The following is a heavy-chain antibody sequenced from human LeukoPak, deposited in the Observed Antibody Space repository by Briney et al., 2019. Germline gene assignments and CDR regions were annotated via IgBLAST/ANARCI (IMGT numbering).Heavy chain of an antibody. V-gene: IGHV4-34*01. J-gene: IGHJ4*02. CDR3: VRRGYYDGSDS. D-gene: IGHD3-22*01. CDR2: INHSGST. Sequence: KTSETLSLTCAVYGGSFSGYYWSWIRQPPGKGLEWIGEINHSGSTNYNPSLKSRVTISVDTSKNQFSLKLTSMTAADTGIYYCVRRGYYDGSDSWGQGTVVTVSS. CDR1: GGSFSGYY.